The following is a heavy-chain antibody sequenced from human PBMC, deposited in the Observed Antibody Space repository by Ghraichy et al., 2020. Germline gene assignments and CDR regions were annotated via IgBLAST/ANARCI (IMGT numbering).Heavy chain of an antibody. CDR3: ASSTRGYYGMDV. CDR1: GFTVSSNY. Sequence: GGSRRLSCAASGFTVSSNYMSWVRQAPGKGLEWVSVIYSGGSTYYADSVKGRFTISRDNSKNTLYLQMNSLRAEDTAVYYCASSTRGYYGMDVWGQGTTVTVSS. V-gene: IGHV3-66*01. CDR2: IYSGGST. J-gene: IGHJ6*02. D-gene: IGHD3-10*01.